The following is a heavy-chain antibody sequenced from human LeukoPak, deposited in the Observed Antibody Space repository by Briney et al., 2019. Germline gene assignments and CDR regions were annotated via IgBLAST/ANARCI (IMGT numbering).Heavy chain of an antibody. Sequence: PGGSLRLSCAASGFTFSSYGMHWVRPAPGKGLEWVAFIRYDGSNKYYADSVKGRFTISRDNSKNTLYLQMNSLRAEDTAVYYCAKDYHDIAARYYFDYWGQGTLVTASS. CDR3: AKDYHDIAARYYFDY. V-gene: IGHV3-30*02. J-gene: IGHJ4*02. CDR1: GFTFSSYG. D-gene: IGHD6-6*01. CDR2: IRYDGSNK.